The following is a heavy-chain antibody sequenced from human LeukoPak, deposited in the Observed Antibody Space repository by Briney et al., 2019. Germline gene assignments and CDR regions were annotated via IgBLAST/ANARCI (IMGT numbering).Heavy chain of an antibody. D-gene: IGHD3-22*01. CDR1: GGSISSYY. J-gene: IGHJ3*02. CDR3: ARRRSRITMIGTTPRMGVFDI. Sequence: SETLSLTCTVSGGSISSYYWSWIRQPPGKGLEWIGYIYYSGSTNYNPSLKGRVTISVDTSKNQFSLKLSSVTAADTAVYYCARRRSRITMIGTTPRMGVFDIWGKGTMVTVS. CDR2: IYYSGST. V-gene: IGHV4-59*08.